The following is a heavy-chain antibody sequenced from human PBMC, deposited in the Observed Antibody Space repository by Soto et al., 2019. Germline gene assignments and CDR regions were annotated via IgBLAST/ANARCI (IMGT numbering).Heavy chain of an antibody. D-gene: IGHD4-17*01. J-gene: IGHJ4*02. CDR2: IIPILGIA. V-gene: IGHV1-69*02. Sequence: SVKVSCKASGGTFSSYTISWVRQAPGQGLEWMGRIIPILGIANYAQKFQGRVTITADKSTSTAYMELSSLRSEDTAVYYCARGTVGDYDYQYYFDYWGQGTLVTVSS. CDR3: ARGTVGDYDYQYYFDY. CDR1: GGTFSSYT.